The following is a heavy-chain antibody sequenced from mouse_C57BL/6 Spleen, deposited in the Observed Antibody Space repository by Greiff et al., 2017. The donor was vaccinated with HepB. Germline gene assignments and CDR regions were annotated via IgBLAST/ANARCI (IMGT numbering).Heavy chain of an antibody. CDR2: ISDGGSYT. D-gene: IGHD1-1*01. CDR1: GFTFSSYA. Sequence: EVHLVESGGGLVKPGGSLKLSCAASGFTFSSYAMSWVRQTPEKRLEWVATISDGGSYTYYPDNVKGRFTISRDNAKNNLYLQMSHLKSEDTAMYYCARKDGSSPWFAYWGQGTLVTVSA. CDR3: ARKDGSSPWFAY. V-gene: IGHV5-4*01. J-gene: IGHJ3*01.